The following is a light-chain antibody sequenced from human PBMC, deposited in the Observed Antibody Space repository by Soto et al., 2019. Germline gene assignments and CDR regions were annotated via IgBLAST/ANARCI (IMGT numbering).Light chain of an antibody. CDR1: QSVSSY. V-gene: IGKV3-20*01. J-gene: IGKJ1*01. CDR3: QQYDSSPRT. CDR2: GAS. Sequence: EIVLTQSPSTLSLSPGERVTLSCRASQSVSSYLAWYQQKPGQAPRLLISGASTRAADIPDRFSGSGSGTDFTLTIGRLEPEDLAVYYCQQYDSSPRTFGQGTKVDIK.